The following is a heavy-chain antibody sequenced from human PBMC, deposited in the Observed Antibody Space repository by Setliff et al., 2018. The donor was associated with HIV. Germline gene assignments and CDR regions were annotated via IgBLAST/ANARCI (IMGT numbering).Heavy chain of an antibody. CDR2: IIPIFGTP. D-gene: IGHD3-10*01. CDR1: GGTFSSFA. CDR3: ARGRDSGSYSYYYGMDV. V-gene: IGHV1-69*13. Sequence: ASVKVSCKASGGTFSSFAISWVRQAPGQGLEWLGRIIPIFGTPNYAQKFQGRVTITADESTSTAYMELNSLRSEDTAVYYCARGRDSGSYSYYYGMDVWGQGTTVTVSS. J-gene: IGHJ6*02.